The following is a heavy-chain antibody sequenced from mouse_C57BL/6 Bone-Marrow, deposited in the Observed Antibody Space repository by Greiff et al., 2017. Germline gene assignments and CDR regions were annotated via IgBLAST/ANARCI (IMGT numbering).Heavy chain of an antibody. CDR3: TRWYYGSSYGYFDV. D-gene: IGHD1-1*01. J-gene: IGHJ1*03. V-gene: IGHV1-5*01. Sequence: VQLQQSGTVLARPGASVKMSCKTSGYTFTSYWMHWVKQRPGQGLEWIGAIYPGNSDTSYNQKFKGKAKLTAVTSASTAYMELSSLTNEDSAVYYCTRWYYGSSYGYFDVWGTGTTVTVSS. CDR1: GYTFTSYW. CDR2: IYPGNSDT.